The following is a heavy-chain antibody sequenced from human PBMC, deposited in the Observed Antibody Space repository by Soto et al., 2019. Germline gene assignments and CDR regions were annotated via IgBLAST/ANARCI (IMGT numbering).Heavy chain of an antibody. CDR2: IYTSASI. V-gene: IGHV4-4*07. D-gene: IGHD6-19*01. CDR1: GADINTYS. Sequence: TSETLSLTCSVSGADINTYSWTWIRQPAGKGLEWIGRIYTSASINYNPSLKGRVTLSVYTSTNQVSLRLASVTAADTAIYYCARDREAGYNFYYGMNVWGQGTTVTVSS. J-gene: IGHJ6*02. CDR3: ARDREAGYNFYYGMNV.